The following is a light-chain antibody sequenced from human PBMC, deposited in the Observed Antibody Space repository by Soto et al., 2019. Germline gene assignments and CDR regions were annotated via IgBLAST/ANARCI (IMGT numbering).Light chain of an antibody. J-gene: IGLJ1*01. V-gene: IGLV2-8*01. CDR3: SLYAGNNILYV. CDR1: SSDIGDYDS. Sequence: QSALTQPPSASGSPGQSVTISCTGTSSDIGDYDSVSWYQQHPGRAPKLIIYEVSQRPSGVPDRFSGSKSGNTASLTVSGLQADDEAYYYCSLYAGNNILYVFGTGTKVTVL. CDR2: EVS.